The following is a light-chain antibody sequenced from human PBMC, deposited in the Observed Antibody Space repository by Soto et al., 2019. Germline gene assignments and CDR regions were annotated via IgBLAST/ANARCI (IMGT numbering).Light chain of an antibody. CDR2: DVS. Sequence: QSALTQPRSVSGSPGQSVTISCTGTSSDVGSSNYVSWYQQHPGKAPKLIISDVSKRPSGVPDRFSGSKSDNTASLTISGLQDEDEADYFCCSHAGGYVVFGGGTKVTVL. V-gene: IGLV2-11*01. J-gene: IGLJ2*01. CDR3: CSHAGGYVV. CDR1: SSDVGSSNY.